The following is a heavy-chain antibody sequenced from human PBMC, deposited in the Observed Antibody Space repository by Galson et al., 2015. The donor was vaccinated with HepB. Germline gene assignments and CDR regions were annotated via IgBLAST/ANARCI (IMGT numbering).Heavy chain of an antibody. V-gene: IGHV1-18*01. CDR1: GYTFTSYG. J-gene: IGHJ4*02. CDR2: ISAYNGNT. CDR3: ARDLGELWFGELNGMANDY. D-gene: IGHD3-10*01. Sequence: SVKVSCKASGYTFTSYGISWVRQAPGQGLEWMGWISAYNGNTNYAQKLQGRVTMTTDTSTSTAYMELRSLRSDDTAVYYCARDLGELWFGELNGMANDYWGQGTLVTVSS.